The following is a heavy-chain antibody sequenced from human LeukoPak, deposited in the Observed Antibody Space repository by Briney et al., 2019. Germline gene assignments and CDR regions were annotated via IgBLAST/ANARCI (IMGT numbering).Heavy chain of an antibody. J-gene: IGHJ3*02. V-gene: IGHV3-23*01. CDR1: GFTFSSYA. CDR2: ISGSGGST. Sequence: GGSLRLSCAASGFTFSSYAMSWVRQAPGKGLEWVSAISGSGGSTYYADSVKGRFTISRDNSKNTLYLQMNSLRAEDTAVYYCARDQGRWPNYGAFDIWGQGTMVTVSS. CDR3: ARDQGRWPNYGAFDI. D-gene: IGHD5-24*01.